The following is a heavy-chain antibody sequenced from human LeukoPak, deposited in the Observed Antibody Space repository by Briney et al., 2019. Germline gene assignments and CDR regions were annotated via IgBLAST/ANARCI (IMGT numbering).Heavy chain of an antibody. CDR2: ISGSGGST. Sequence: PGESLKISCASSGFTFSSYAMSWVRQAPGKGLELVSAISGSGGSTYYADSVKGRFTISRDNSKNTLYLQMTRLRAEDTAVYYCAKEPVAVPTEYFQHWGQGTLVTVSS. V-gene: IGHV3-23*01. D-gene: IGHD6-19*01. J-gene: IGHJ1*01. CDR1: GFTFSSYA. CDR3: AKEPVAVPTEYFQH.